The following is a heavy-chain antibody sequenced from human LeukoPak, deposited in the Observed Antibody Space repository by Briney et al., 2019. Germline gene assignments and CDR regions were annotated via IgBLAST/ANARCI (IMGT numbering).Heavy chain of an antibody. V-gene: IGHV4-34*01. CDR2: INHSGST. J-gene: IGHJ1*01. D-gene: IGHD2-15*01. Sequence: SETLSLTCAVYGGSFSGYYWSWIRQPPGKGLEWIGEINHSGSTNYNPSLKSRVTISVDTSKNQFSLKLSSVTAADTAVYYCARGAPIPDIVVVVAAPQYFQHWGQGTLVTVSS. CDR3: ARGAPIPDIVVVVAAPQYFQH. CDR1: GGSFSGYY.